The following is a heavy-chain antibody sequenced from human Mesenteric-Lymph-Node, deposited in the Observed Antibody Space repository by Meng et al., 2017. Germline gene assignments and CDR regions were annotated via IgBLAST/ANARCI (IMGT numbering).Heavy chain of an antibody. CDR3: GRGYYFDY. D-gene: IGHD5-12*01. CDR1: GDSVSSNSAV. Sequence: QVQLQQSGPGPVKPSPTLSLTCAISGDSVSSNSAVWNWIRQSPSRGLEWLGRTYYRSEWFSDYAESVKSRITISPDTSKNQFSLQLTSVTPEDAAVYYCGRGYYFDYWGQGTLVTVSS. V-gene: IGHV6-1*01. J-gene: IGHJ4*02. CDR2: TYYRSEWFS.